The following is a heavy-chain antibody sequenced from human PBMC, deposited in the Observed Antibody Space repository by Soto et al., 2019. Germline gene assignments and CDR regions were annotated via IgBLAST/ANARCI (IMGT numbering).Heavy chain of an antibody. J-gene: IGHJ6*02. V-gene: IGHV3-21*01. CDR3: ARVLLWFGETDYYYYGMDV. Sequence: PGGSLRLSCAASGFTFSSYSMNWVRQAPGKGLEWVSSISSSSSYIYYADSVKGRFTISRDNAKNSLYLQMNSLRAEDTAVYYCARVLLWFGETDYYYYGMDVWGRGTTVTVSS. D-gene: IGHD3-10*01. CDR2: ISSSSSYI. CDR1: GFTFSSYS.